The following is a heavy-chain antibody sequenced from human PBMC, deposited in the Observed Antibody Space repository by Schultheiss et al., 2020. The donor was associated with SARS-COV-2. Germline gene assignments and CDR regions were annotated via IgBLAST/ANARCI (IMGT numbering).Heavy chain of an antibody. CDR2: ISSSGGST. D-gene: IGHD6-6*01. V-gene: IGHV3-64D*06. Sequence: GGSLRLSCSASGFIFRSYAMHWVRQAPGKGLEYVSAISSSGGSTYSADSVKGRFTISRDNSKNTLYLQMSSLRPEDTAVYYCAREYQIAARLYGMDVWGQGTTVTVSS. CDR1: GFIFRSYA. CDR3: AREYQIAARLYGMDV. J-gene: IGHJ6*02.